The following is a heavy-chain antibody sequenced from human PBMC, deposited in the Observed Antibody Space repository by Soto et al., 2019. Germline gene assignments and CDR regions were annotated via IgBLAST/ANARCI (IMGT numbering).Heavy chain of an antibody. Sequence: EVQLLESGRGLVQPGGALRLSCAASGFTFSSYAMGWVRQAPGKGLEWVSAISGRGGSTYYADSVKGRFTISRDNSTKTLYLQKNSLRADDTAVYYCAKGATGYYYYGMDVWGHGTTVTVSS. V-gene: IGHV3-23*01. CDR3: AKGATGYYYYGMDV. CDR2: ISGRGGST. J-gene: IGHJ6*02. D-gene: IGHD1-26*01. CDR1: GFTFSSYA.